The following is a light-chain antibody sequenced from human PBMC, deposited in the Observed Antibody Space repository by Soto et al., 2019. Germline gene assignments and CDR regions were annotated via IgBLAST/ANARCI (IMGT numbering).Light chain of an antibody. CDR1: QSVNNF. V-gene: IGKV3-11*01. J-gene: IGKJ3*01. CDR3: QQRSSWPAT. Sequence: EILLAQSPAPLSLSPGERATLSCRASQSVNNFLAWYQQKPGQAPRLIIFDASYRASGIPGRFSGSGSGTDCTLTISSLEPEDFAVYYCQQRSSWPATFGPGTKVDIK. CDR2: DAS.